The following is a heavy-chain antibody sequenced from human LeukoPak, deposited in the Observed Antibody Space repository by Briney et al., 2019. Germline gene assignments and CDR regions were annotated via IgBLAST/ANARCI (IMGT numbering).Heavy chain of an antibody. CDR1: GFTLSSHW. Sequence: PGGSLRLSCAASGFTLSSHWMHWVRQAPGKGLVCVSRIESDGSTAYADSVKGRFTISRDNAKNTLYLQMNSLRAEDTAVYYCARDGRGPDYCGQGTLVTVSS. J-gene: IGHJ4*02. D-gene: IGHD3/OR15-3a*01. CDR3: ARDGRGPDY. V-gene: IGHV3-74*01. CDR2: IESDGST.